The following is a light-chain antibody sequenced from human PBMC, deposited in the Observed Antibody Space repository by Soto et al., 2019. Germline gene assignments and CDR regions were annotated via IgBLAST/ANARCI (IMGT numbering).Light chain of an antibody. CDR3: QQYGSSPRT. J-gene: IGKJ4*01. CDR2: GAS. CDR1: QSVGSNY. V-gene: IGKV3-20*01. Sequence: EIVLTHSPGTLSLSPGETATLSCRASQSVGSNYLAWYQQKPGQAPRLLIYGASARATGIPDRFSGSGSGTDFTLTVSRLEPEDFAVYYCQQYGSSPRTFGGGTKVDI.